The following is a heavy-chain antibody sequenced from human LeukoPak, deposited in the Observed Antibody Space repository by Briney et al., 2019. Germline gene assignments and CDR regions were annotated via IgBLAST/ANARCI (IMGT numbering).Heavy chain of an antibody. Sequence: GRSLRLSCAASEFTFSSYCMNWVRQAPGKGLEWVSVIYSGGSTYYADSVKGRFTISRDNSKNTLYLQMNSLRAEDTAVYYCARFPRTKTYYYDSSGYYFDYWGQGTLVTVSS. CDR1: EFTFSSYC. CDR3: ARFPRTKTYYYDSSGYYFDY. J-gene: IGHJ4*02. V-gene: IGHV3-53*01. D-gene: IGHD3-22*01. CDR2: IYSGGST.